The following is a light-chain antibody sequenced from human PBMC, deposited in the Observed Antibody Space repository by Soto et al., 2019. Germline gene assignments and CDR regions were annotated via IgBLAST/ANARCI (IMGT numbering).Light chain of an antibody. CDR1: SSNIGRNI. J-gene: IGLJ2*01. CDR2: SNN. Sequence: QSVLTQPPSASGTPGHRVTISCSGSSSNIGRNIVNWYQQLPGSAPKLLISSNNQRPSGVPDRFSASKSGTSASRAISGLQSEDEADYFCATWDDSLNGPGVFGGGTKVTVL. V-gene: IGLV1-44*01. CDR3: ATWDDSLNGPGV.